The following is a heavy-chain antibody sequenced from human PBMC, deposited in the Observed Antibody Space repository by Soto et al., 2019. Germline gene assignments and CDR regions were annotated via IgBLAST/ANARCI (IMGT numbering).Heavy chain of an antibody. Sequence: EVQLVESGGGLVQPGGSLRLSCGYSAFPVSRNYVSWVRHTPGKGLEWVSVIYNGGNTNYADSVKGRFTISRDNSKNTLYLQMNSLRAEDTALYYCARASRGDYTWENWGQGTLVTVSS. V-gene: IGHV3-66*01. J-gene: IGHJ4*02. CDR3: ARASRGDYTWEN. D-gene: IGHD4-17*01. CDR1: AFPVSRNY. CDR2: IYNGGNT.